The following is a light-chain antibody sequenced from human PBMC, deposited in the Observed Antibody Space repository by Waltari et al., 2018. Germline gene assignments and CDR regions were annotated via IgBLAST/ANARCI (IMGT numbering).Light chain of an antibody. J-gene: IGKJ4*01. CDR3: QQYNSYSLLT. Sequence: DIQMTQSPFTLSASVGDRVILTCRASQSISNWLAWYQHKPGTAPKLLIYKASTLASGVPSRFSGSGSGTDFSLTISSLQPDDFATYYGQQYNSYSLLTFGGGTKVEIK. CDR1: QSISNW. V-gene: IGKV1-5*03. CDR2: KAS.